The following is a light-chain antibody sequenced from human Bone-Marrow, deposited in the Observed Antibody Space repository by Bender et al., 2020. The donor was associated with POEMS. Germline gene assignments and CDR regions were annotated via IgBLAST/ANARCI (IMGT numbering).Light chain of an antibody. Sequence: QSALTQPPSVSGDPGQRVAISCTGSSSNIGAGYDVHWYQHLPGAAPQLLIYSGNQRPSGVPDRFYAFKSGTSASLAISGLQSEDEADYYCAAWDAGLSGGVFGGGTKLTVL. J-gene: IGLJ3*02. V-gene: IGLV1-40*01. CDR1: SSNIGAGYD. CDR3: AAWDAGLSGGV. CDR2: SGN.